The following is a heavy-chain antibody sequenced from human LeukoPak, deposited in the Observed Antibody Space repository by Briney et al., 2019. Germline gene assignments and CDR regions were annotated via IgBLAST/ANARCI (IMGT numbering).Heavy chain of an antibody. Sequence: ASVKVSCKASGYTFTSYDINWVRQATGQGLEWMGWMNPNSGNTGYAQKFQGRVTMTRNTSISTAYMELSSLRSEDTAVYYCARGQDSSWYYYYYMDVWGKRTTVTVSS. CDR1: GYTFTSYD. CDR2: MNPNSGNT. V-gene: IGHV1-8*01. J-gene: IGHJ6*03. CDR3: ARGQDSSWYYYYYMDV. D-gene: IGHD6-13*01.